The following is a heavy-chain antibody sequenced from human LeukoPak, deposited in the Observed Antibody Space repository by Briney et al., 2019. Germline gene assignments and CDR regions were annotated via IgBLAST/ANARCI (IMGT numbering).Heavy chain of an antibody. CDR2: IDWDDDK. D-gene: IGHD6-19*01. CDR1: GFSLSTSGMC. Sequence: SGPTLVNPTQTLTLTCTFSGFSLSTSGMCVSWIRQPPGKALEWLARIDWDDDKYYSTSLKTRLTISKDTSKNQVVLTMTNMDPVDTATYYCARIVRVSSGWPSIDYWGQGTLVTVSS. J-gene: IGHJ4*02. V-gene: IGHV2-70*11. CDR3: ARIVRVSSGWPSIDY.